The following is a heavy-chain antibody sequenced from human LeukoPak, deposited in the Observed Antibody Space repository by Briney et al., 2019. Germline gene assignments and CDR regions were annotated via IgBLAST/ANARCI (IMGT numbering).Heavy chain of an antibody. CDR1: GGTFSSYA. CDR3: ARGRNGYSSSWYGDWFDP. CDR2: IIPIFGTA. V-gene: IGHV1-69*05. D-gene: IGHD6-13*01. J-gene: IGHJ5*02. Sequence: ASVKVSCKASGGTFSSYAISWVRQAPGQGLGWMGGIIPIFGTANYAQKFQGRVTITTDESTSTAHMELSSLRSEDTAVYYCARGRNGYSSSWYGDWFDPWGQGTLVTVSS.